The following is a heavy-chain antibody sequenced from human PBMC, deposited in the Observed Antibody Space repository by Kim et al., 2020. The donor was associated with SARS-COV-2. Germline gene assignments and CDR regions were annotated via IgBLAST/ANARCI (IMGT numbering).Heavy chain of an antibody. CDR1: GGTFSSYA. D-gene: IGHD3-22*01. CDR2: IIPILGIA. Sequence: SVKVSCKASGGTFSSYAISWVRQAPGQGLEWMGRIIPILGIANYAQKFQGRVTITADKSTSTAYMELSSLRSEDTAVYYCARGDTYYYDSSGSRYYFDYWGQGTLVTVSS. V-gene: IGHV1-69*04. J-gene: IGHJ4*02. CDR3: ARGDTYYYDSSGSRYYFDY.